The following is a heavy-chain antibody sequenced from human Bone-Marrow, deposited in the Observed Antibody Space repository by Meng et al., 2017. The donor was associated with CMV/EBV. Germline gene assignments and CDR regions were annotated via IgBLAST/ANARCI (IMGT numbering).Heavy chain of an antibody. D-gene: IGHD4-17*01. V-gene: IGHV3-21*01. CDR2: ISSSSSYI. CDR1: GFTFSSYS. Sequence: GESLKISCAASGFTFSSYSMNWVRQAPGKGLEWVSSISSSSSYIYYADSVKGRFTISRDNAKNSLYLQMNSLRAEDTAVYYCAREKKRCGDVWGQGTTVTVSS. J-gene: IGHJ6*02. CDR3: AREKKRCGDV.